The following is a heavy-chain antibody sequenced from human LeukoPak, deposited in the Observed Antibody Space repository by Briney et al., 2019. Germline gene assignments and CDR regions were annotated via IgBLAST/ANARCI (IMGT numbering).Heavy chain of an antibody. D-gene: IGHD2-2*01. V-gene: IGHV4-34*01. CDR1: GGSFSGYY. J-gene: IGHJ6*02. Sequence: PSETLSLTCAVYGGSFSGYYWSWIRQPPGKGLEWIGEINHSGSTNYNPSLKSRVTISVDTSKNQFSPKLSSVTAADTAVYYCARGPCSSTSCYPPGMDVWGQGTTVTV. CDR2: INHSGST. CDR3: ARGPCSSTSCYPPGMDV.